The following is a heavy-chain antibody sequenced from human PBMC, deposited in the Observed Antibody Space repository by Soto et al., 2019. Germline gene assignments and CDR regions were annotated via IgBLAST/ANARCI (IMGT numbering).Heavy chain of an antibody. CDR1: GYTFTSYA. CDR2: INAGNGNT. V-gene: IGHV1-3*01. CDR3: ARGSGDWNYHYYYGMDV. J-gene: IGHJ6*02. Sequence: ASVKVSCKASGYTFTSYAMHWVRQAPGQRLEWMGWINAGNGNTKYSQKFQGRVTITRDTSASTAYMELSSLRSEDTAVYYCARGSGDWNYHYYYGMDVWGQGTTVTAP. D-gene: IGHD1-1*01.